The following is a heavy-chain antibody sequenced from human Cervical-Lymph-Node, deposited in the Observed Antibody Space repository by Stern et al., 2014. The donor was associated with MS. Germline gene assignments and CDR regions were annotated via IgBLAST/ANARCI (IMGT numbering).Heavy chain of an antibody. CDR1: GFTFDTHA. J-gene: IGHJ2*01. V-gene: IGHV3-9*01. D-gene: IGHD2-21*01. CDR3: AKDRAALSIHYFAL. CDR2: ISWNSGNI. Sequence: EVQLLESGGGLVQPGASLRNSCAASGFTFDTHAMHLVRQVPGRGLAVGSRISWNSGNIGYADSVKGRFTISRDNAKTSLHLQMDSLRPEDTAFYHCAKDRAALSIHYFALWGRGTLVTVSS.